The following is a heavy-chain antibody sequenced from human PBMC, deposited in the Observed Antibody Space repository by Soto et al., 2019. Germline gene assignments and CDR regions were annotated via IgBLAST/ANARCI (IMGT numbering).Heavy chain of an antibody. D-gene: IGHD2-21*02. CDR3: ARTEEGTWFDP. Sequence: SETLSLTCTVSGCSISSYYWSWIRQPPGKGLEWIGYINYSGNTNYNPSLKTRVTISVDTSKNQFSLKLRPVTAADTAVYYCARTEEGTWFDPWGQGTQVTVSS. CDR2: INYSGNT. J-gene: IGHJ5*02. V-gene: IGHV4-59*01. CDR1: GCSISSYY.